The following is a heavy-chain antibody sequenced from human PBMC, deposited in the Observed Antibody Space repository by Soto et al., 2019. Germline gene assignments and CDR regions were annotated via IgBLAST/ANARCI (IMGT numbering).Heavy chain of an antibody. CDR3: ARRYGGTFDY. Sequence: QVQLQESGPGLVKPSETLSLTCTVSGGSISSYYWSWIRQPPGKGLEWIGYSYYSGSPNYNPSLKSRVTISVDTSKNQFSLKLSSVTAADTAVYYCARRYGGTFDYWGQGTLVTVSS. V-gene: IGHV4-59*08. J-gene: IGHJ4*02. CDR2: SYYSGSP. D-gene: IGHD2-15*01. CDR1: GGSISSYY.